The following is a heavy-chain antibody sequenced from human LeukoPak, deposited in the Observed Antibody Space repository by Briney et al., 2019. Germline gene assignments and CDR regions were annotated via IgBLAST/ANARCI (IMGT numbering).Heavy chain of an antibody. V-gene: IGHV3-23*01. J-gene: IGHJ6*02. D-gene: IGHD3-9*01. CDR1: GFTFSSYA. Sequence: GGSLRLSCAASGFTFSSYAMSWVRQAPGKGLEWVSAISGSGGSTYYADSVKGRFTISRDNSKNTLYLQMNSLRAEDTAVYYCAKIEVTGYYFPDGMDVGGQGTTVTVSS. CDR2: ISGSGGST. CDR3: AKIEVTGYYFPDGMDV.